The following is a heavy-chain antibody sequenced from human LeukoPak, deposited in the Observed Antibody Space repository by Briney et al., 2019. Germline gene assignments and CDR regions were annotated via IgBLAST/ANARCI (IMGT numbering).Heavy chain of an antibody. CDR2: IYYSGST. J-gene: IGHJ4*02. CDR1: GVSISSYY. D-gene: IGHD3-10*01. Sequence: MASGTLSLTCTVSGVSISSYYWSWIRQPPGKGLEWIGYIYYSGSTNYNPSLKSRVTISVDTSKNQFSLKLSSVTAADTAVYYCARSSGGYPFDYWGQGTLVTVSS. CDR3: ARSSGGYPFDY. V-gene: IGHV4-59*01.